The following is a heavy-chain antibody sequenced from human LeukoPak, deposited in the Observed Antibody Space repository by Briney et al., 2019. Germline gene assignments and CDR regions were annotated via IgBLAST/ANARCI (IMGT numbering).Heavy chain of an antibody. D-gene: IGHD2-2*01. V-gene: IGHV4-4*07. J-gene: IGHJ2*01. Sequence: SETLSLTCTVSGDFISSYYWSWIRQPAGKGLEWIGRINPTGSTNYNPSLKGRVTMSADTSKNQFSLKLSSVTAADTAVYYCARGAVTDIVVIPAAYRPRIEYWYFDLWGRGTLVTVSS. CDR1: GDFISSYY. CDR2: INPTGST. CDR3: ARGAVTDIVVIPAAYRPRIEYWYFDL.